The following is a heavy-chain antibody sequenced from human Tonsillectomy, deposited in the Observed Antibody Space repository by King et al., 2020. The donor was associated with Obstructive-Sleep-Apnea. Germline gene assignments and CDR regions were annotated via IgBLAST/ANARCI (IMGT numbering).Heavy chain of an antibody. CDR3: VRVVSIALAGLAFDI. CDR2: IIPIFGTA. J-gene: IGHJ3*02. D-gene: IGHD6-19*01. Sequence: ISWVRQAPGQGLEWMGGIIPIFGTANYAQKFQGIVTITADESTSTAYMELSSLRSEDTAVYYYVRVVSIALAGLAFDIWGQGTMVTVSS. V-gene: IGHV1-69*01.